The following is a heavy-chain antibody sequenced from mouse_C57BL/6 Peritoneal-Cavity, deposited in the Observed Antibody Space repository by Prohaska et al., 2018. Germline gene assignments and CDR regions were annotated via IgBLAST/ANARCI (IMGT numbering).Heavy chain of an antibody. CDR1: GYTFTSYW. V-gene: IGHV1-69*02. J-gene: IGHJ1*03. Sequence: QVQLQQPPAELVTLGPTVKLSRQVSGYTFTSYWIHWMQQRPGQGLESTGEIDLSDSYTNYNQKVKGKATLTVDKSSRDVYMQLGSRTSDNSAVYYCARGGYYGNPYWYFGVRGTEYTGPV. CDR2: IDLSDSYT. CDR3: ARGGYYGNPYWYFGV. D-gene: IGHD2-1*01.